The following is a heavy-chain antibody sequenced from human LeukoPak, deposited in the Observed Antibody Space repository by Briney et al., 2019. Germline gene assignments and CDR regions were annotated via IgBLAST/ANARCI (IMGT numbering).Heavy chain of an antibody. CDR3: ASSIVGALADAFDI. J-gene: IGHJ3*02. D-gene: IGHD1-26*01. Sequence: PSETLSLTCTVSGGSISSSSYYWGWIRQPPGKGLEWIGSIYYSGSTYYNPSLKSRVTISVDTSKNQFSLKLSSVTAADTAVYYCASSIVGALADAFDIWGQGTMVTVCS. CDR2: IYYSGST. CDR1: GGSISSSSYY. V-gene: IGHV4-39*01.